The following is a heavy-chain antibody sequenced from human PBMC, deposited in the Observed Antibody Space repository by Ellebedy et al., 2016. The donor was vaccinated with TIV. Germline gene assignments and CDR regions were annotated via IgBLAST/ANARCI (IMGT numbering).Heavy chain of an antibody. CDR2: ISSSGSTI. J-gene: IGHJ4*02. CDR3: ARGQTVTTPDY. V-gene: IGHV3-11*01. D-gene: IGHD4-17*01. CDR1: GFTFSDYY. Sequence: PGGSLRLSCAASGFTFSDYYMSWVRQAPGKGLECISYISSSGSTISYADSVKGRFTISRDNAKNSLYLQMNSLRAEDTAVYYCARGQTVTTPDYWGQGTLVTVSS.